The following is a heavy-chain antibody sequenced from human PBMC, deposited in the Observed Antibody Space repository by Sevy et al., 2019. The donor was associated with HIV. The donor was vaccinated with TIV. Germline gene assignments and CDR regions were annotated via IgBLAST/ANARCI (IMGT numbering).Heavy chain of an antibody. Sequence: SETLSLTCAVYGGSFSGYYWSWIRQPPGKGLEWIGEINHSGSTNYNPSLNSRVTISVDTSKNQFSLKLSSVTAADTAVYYCASGNYYGSGSYFDYWGQGTLVTVSS. CDR2: INHSGST. CDR3: ASGNYYGSGSYFDY. V-gene: IGHV4-34*01. CDR1: GGSFSGYY. J-gene: IGHJ4*02. D-gene: IGHD3-10*01.